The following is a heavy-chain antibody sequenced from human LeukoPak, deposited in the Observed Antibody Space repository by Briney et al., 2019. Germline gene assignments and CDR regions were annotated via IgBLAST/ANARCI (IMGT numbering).Heavy chain of an antibody. Sequence: GGSLRLSCAASGFTFSSFWMSWVRQAPGKGLEWVSSISSSSSYIYYADSVKGRFTISRDNAKNSLYLQMNSLRAEDTAVYYCARVQSIVVVPAALDYWGQGTLVTVSS. CDR2: ISSSSSYI. CDR3: ARVQSIVVVPAALDY. CDR1: GFTFSSFW. V-gene: IGHV3-21*01. J-gene: IGHJ4*02. D-gene: IGHD2-2*01.